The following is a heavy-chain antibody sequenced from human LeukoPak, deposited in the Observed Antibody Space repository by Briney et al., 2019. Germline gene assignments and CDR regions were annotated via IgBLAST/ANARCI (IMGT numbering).Heavy chain of an antibody. CDR2: MHTSGSI. CDR3: ARDEGSGWHDY. D-gene: IGHD6-19*01. Sequence: SETLSLTCTVSGGSISSYYWSWIRQPAGTGLEWIGRMHTSGSINYNPSLKSRVTMSVDTSKNQFSLRLSSVTAADTAVYYCARDEGSGWHDYWGQGTLVTVSS. V-gene: IGHV4-4*07. CDR1: GGSISSYY. J-gene: IGHJ4*02.